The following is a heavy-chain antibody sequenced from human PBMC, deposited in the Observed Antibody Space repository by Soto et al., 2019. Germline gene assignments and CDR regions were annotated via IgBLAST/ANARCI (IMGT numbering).Heavy chain of an antibody. D-gene: IGHD2-15*01. Sequence: EVQLVESGGGLVKPGGSLRLSCAASGFTFSSYSMNWVRQAPGKGLEWVSSISSSSGYIYYADSVKGRFTISRDNAKNSLYLQMNSLRAEDTAVYYCAGGYCSGGSCFCMDVWGQGTTVTVSS. J-gene: IGHJ6*02. CDR3: AGGYCSGGSCFCMDV. CDR1: GFTFSSYS. V-gene: IGHV3-21*01. CDR2: ISSSSGYI.